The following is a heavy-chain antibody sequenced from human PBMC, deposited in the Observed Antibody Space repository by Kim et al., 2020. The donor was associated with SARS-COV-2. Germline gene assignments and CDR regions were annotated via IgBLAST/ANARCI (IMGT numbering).Heavy chain of an antibody. J-gene: IGHJ6*02. CDR1: GYTFTGYY. V-gene: IGHV1-2*02. CDR3: ARDRSGYSYGYA. D-gene: IGHD5-18*01. Sequence: ASVKVSCKASGYTFTGYYMHWVRQAPGQGLEWMGWINPNSGGTNYAQKFQGRVTMTRDTSISTAYMELSRLRSDDTAVYYCARDRSGYSYGYAWGQGTTVTVSS. CDR2: INPNSGGT.